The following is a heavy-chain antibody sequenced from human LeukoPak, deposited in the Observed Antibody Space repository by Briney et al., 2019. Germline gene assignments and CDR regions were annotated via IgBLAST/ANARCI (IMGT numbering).Heavy chain of an antibody. J-gene: IGHJ2*01. Sequence: GASVKVSCKASGGTFSSYAISWVRQAPGQGLEWMGGIIPIFGTANYAQKFQGRVTITTDESTSTAYMELSSLRSEDTAVYYCARDLNDYSNNTPLRYFDLWGRGTPVTVSS. D-gene: IGHD4-11*01. CDR1: GGTFSSYA. CDR2: IIPIFGTA. V-gene: IGHV1-69*05. CDR3: ARDLNDYSNNTPLRYFDL.